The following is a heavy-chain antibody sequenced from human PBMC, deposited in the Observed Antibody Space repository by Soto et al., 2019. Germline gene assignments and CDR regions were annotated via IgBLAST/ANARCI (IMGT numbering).Heavy chain of an antibody. V-gene: IGHV2-26*01. CDR1: GFSLSNAGMG. D-gene: IGHD2-15*01. J-gene: IGHJ5*02. CDR3: AHPEDGGRSRTPAVWLDA. Sequence: HVTLKESGPVLVKPTEPLTLTCTVSGFSLSNAGMGVSWIRQPPGKALEWLAHLFSNYERRFSTSLKNRLTISTGNFNSQVVLIMSAMDPVDTATYFCAHPEDGGRSRTPAVWLDAWGQGNLVTVPS. CDR2: LFSNYER.